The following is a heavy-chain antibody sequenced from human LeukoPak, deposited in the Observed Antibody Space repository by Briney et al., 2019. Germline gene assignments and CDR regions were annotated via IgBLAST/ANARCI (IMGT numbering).Heavy chain of an antibody. J-gene: IGHJ3*02. V-gene: IGHV4-30-2*01. CDR1: GGSISSGGYS. CDR3: ARGGDGYTKSAFDI. CDR2: IYHSGST. D-gene: IGHD5-24*01. Sequence: SQTLSLTCAVSGGSISSGGYSWSWIRQPPGQGLEWIGYIYHSGSTYYNPSLKSRVTISVDRSKNQFSLKLSSVTAADTAVYYCARGGDGYTKSAFDIWGQGTMVTVSS.